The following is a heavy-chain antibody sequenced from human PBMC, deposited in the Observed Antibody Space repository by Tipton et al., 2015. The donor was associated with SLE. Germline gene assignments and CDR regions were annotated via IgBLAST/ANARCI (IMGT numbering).Heavy chain of an antibody. CDR3: AREDPILGAFDI. J-gene: IGHJ3*02. CDR2: ISTSSSYI. V-gene: IGHV3-21*03. CDR1: GFTFSNYN. Sequence: SLRLSCAASGFTFSNYNMNWVRQAPGKGLEWVSSISTSSSYIYYADSMKGRFTISRDNAKNSPYLQMNSLRAEDTAVYYCAREDPILGAFDIWGQGTMVTVSS. D-gene: IGHD3-16*01.